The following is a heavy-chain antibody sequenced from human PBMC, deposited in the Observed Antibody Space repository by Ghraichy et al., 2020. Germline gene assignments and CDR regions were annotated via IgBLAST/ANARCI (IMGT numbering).Heavy chain of an antibody. CDR2: INHSGST. D-gene: IGHD2-15*01. V-gene: IGHV4-34*01. CDR1: GGSFSGYY. Sequence: SETLSLTCAVYGGSFSGYYWSWIRQPPGKGLEWIGEINHSGSTNYNPSLKSRVTISVDTSKNQFSLKLSSVTAADTAVYYCARGRGYPNWFDPWGQGTLVTVSS. J-gene: IGHJ5*02. CDR3: ARGRGYPNWFDP.